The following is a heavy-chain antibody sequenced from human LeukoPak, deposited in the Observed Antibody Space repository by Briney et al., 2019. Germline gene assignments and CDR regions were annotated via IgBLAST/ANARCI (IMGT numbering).Heavy chain of an antibody. CDR3: AKDSGAYDFWSGYYIHDAFDI. V-gene: IGHV3-23*01. CDR2: ISRRGGST. J-gene: IGHJ3*02. CDR1: GFTFSSYA. D-gene: IGHD3-3*01. Sequence: QPVGSLRLSCAASGFTFSSYAMSWARQAPGKGLEWVSAISRRGGSTDYADAVKGRFTISRDNSKNTLYLQMNSLRAEDTAVYYCAKDSGAYDFWSGYYIHDAFDIWGQGTMVTVSS.